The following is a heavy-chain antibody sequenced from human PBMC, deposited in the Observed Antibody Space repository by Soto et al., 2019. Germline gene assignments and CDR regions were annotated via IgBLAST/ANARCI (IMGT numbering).Heavy chain of an antibody. CDR3: ARTSAAGKYYYGMDV. CDR1: GYTFTTYW. Sequence: GESLKISCKPSGYTFTTYWIGWVRQMPGKGLEWMGIIYPGDSETRYSPSFQGQVIISADKSVSTAYLQWSSLKASDTAMYYCARTSAAGKYYYGMDVWGQGTTVTVSS. CDR2: IYPGDSET. D-gene: IGHD6-13*01. V-gene: IGHV5-51*01. J-gene: IGHJ6*02.